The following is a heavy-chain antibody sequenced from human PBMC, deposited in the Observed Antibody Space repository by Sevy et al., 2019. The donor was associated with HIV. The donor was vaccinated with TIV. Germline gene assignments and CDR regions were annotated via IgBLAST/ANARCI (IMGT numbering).Heavy chain of an antibody. CDR2: IYYSGST. J-gene: IGHJ4*02. CDR1: GGSISNYF. Sequence: SETLSLTCTVSGGSISNYFWSWIRQPPGKGLEWIGYIYYSGSTNYNPSLKSRVTISVDTSKNQFSLKLSSVTAADTAVYYCGRESIGAVGDFDYWGPGTLVTVSS. V-gene: IGHV4-59*12. CDR3: GRESIGAVGDFDY. D-gene: IGHD6-13*01.